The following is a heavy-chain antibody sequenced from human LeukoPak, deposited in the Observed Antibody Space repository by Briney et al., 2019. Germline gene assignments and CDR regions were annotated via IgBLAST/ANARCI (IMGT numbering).Heavy chain of an antibody. CDR2: ISPSDSST. CDR3: AKRGSGEDY. CDR1: GFTFSNYA. D-gene: IGHD6-19*01. V-gene: IGHV3-23*01. Sequence: GGSLRLSCAASGFTFSNYAMSWVRQAPGKGLDWVSTISPSDSSTYYVDSVKGRFTISRDNSKNTLYLQMNSLRAEDTAVYYCAKRGSGEDYWGQGTLVTVSS. J-gene: IGHJ4*02.